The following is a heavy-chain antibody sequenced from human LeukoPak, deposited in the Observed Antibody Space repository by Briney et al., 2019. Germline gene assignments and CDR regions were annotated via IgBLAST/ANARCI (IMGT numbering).Heavy chain of an antibody. J-gene: IGHJ4*02. Sequence: SETLSLTCTVSGGSISSSSYYWGWIRQPPGKGLEWIGSIYYSGSTYYNPSLKSRVTISVDTSKNQFSLKLSSVTAADTAVYYCARLTPTYYYDSSGYSSSDDYWGQGTLDTVSS. CDR1: GGSISSSSYY. D-gene: IGHD3-22*01. CDR3: ARLTPTYYYDSSGYSSSDDY. CDR2: IYYSGST. V-gene: IGHV4-39*01.